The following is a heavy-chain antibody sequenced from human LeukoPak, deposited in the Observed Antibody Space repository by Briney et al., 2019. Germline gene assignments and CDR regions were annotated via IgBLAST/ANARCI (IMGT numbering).Heavy chain of an antibody. D-gene: IGHD4-17*01. CDR1: GGSISIGSYY. CDR3: AREDYGDYVVDY. J-gene: IGHJ4*02. V-gene: IGHV4-61*02. Sequence: PSETLSLTCTVSGGSISIGSYYWSWIRQPAGKGLTWIGRIYTSGSTNYNPSLKSRVTISVDTSKNQFSLKLSSVTAADTAVYYCAREDYGDYVVDYWGQGTLVTVFS. CDR2: IYTSGST.